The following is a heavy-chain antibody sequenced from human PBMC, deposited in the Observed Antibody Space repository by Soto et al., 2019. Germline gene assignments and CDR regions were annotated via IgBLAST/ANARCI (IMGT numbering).Heavy chain of an antibody. CDR3: ARGFPSYGYYYYYYMDV. D-gene: IGHD5-18*01. CDR1: GYTFNSYD. CDR2: MNPNSGNT. Sequence: GASVKVSCKASGYTFNSYDIYWVRQATGQGLEWMGWMNPNSGNTGYAQKFQGRVTMTRNTSISTAYMELSSLRSEDTAVYYCARGFPSYGYYYYYYMDVWGKGTTVTVSS. V-gene: IGHV1-8*01. J-gene: IGHJ6*03.